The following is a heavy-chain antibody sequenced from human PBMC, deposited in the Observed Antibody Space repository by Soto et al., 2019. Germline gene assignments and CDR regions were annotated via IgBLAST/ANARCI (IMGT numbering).Heavy chain of an antibody. J-gene: IGHJ5*02. V-gene: IGHV1-24*01. CDR2: SDPEDGET. CDR1: GYTLTELS. Sequence: ASVKVSCKVSGYTLTELSMHWVRQAPGKGLEWMGGSDPEDGETIYAQKFQGRVTMTEDTSTDTAYMELSSLRSEDTAVYYCATGLRGSGWFDPWGQGTLVTVSS. CDR3: ATGLRGSGWFDP. D-gene: IGHD3-16*01.